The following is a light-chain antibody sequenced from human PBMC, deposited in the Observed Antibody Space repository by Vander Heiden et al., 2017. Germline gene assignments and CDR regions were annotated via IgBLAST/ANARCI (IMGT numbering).Light chain of an antibody. V-gene: IGKV3-20*01. J-gene: IGKJ4*01. CDR1: QSVSSSY. CDR2: GAS. Sequence: EIVLTQSPGTLSLSPGEGATLSCSASQSVSSSYLAWYQQKPGQAPRLLIYGASSRATGIPDRFSGSGSGTDFTLTISRLEPVDFAVYYCQQYGTASTFGGGTKVEIK. CDR3: QQYGTAST.